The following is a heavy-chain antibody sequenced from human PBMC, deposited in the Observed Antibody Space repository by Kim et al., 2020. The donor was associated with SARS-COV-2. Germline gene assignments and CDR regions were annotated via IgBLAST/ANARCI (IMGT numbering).Heavy chain of an antibody. V-gene: IGHV3-21*01. Sequence: GGSLRLSCAASGFTFSSYSMNWVRQAPGKGLEWVSSISSSSSYIYYADSVKGRFTISRDNAKNSLYLQMNSLRAEDTAVYYCARGGGYCTNGVCRGNWFDPWGQGTLVIVSS. J-gene: IGHJ5*02. CDR1: GFTFSSYS. D-gene: IGHD2-8*01. CDR2: ISSSSSYI. CDR3: ARGGGYCTNGVCRGNWFDP.